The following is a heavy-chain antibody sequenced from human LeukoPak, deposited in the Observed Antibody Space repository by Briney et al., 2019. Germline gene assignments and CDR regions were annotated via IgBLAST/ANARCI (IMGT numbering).Heavy chain of an antibody. J-gene: IGHJ4*02. D-gene: IGHD6-19*01. CDR3: ARAVSGRFDY. CDR1: GGSVNGNY. V-gene: IGHV4-59*08. CDR2: IYNSGNT. Sequence: SETLSLTCSVSGGSVNGNYWNWIRQPPGKALEWIGYIYNSGNTNYNPSLKSRVTMSLDTSRNQFSLRLSSVTAADTAIYYCARAVSGRFDYWGQGTLVTVSP.